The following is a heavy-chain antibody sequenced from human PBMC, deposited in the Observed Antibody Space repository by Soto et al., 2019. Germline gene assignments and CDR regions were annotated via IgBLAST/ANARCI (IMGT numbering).Heavy chain of an antibody. CDR2: IYSDGIT. CDR1: GFTVNSNY. CDR3: ATLTKYDILTGFYPC. J-gene: IGHJ4*02. V-gene: IGHV3-66*01. Sequence: EVQLVESGGGLVQPGGSLRLSCAASGFTVNSNYMSWVRQAPGKGLEWVSVIYSDGITYYADSVKGRFIISRDNSNNTLHFQMNSLRAEDTAVYYCATLTKYDILTGFYPCWGQGTLVTVSS. D-gene: IGHD3-9*01.